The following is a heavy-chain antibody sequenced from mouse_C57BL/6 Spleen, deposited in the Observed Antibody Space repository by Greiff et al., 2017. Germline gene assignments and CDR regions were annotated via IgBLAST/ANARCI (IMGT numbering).Heavy chain of an antibody. V-gene: IGHV2-6-1*01. J-gene: IGHJ2*01. CDR3: ARHRGYDGAFDY. CDR1: GFSLTSYG. CDR2: IWSDGST. Sequence: QVQLKESGPGLVAPSQSLSITCTVSGFSLTSYGVHWVRQPPGKGLEGLVVIWSDGSTTYNSALKSRLSISKDNSKSQVFLKMNSLQTDDTAMYYCARHRGYDGAFDYWGQGTTLTVSS. D-gene: IGHD2-2*01.